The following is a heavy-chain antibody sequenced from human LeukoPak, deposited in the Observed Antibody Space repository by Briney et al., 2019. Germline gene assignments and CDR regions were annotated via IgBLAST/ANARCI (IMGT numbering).Heavy chain of an antibody. D-gene: IGHD2-15*01. CDR1: GGSISSYY. CDR3: ARDGWWEPLDI. V-gene: IGHV4-59*01. CDR2: IYYSGST. J-gene: IGHJ6*02. Sequence: PSETLSLTCTVSGGSISSYYWSWIRQPPGKGLEWIGYIYYSGSTNYNPSLKSRVTISVDTSKNQFSLKLSSVTAADTAVYYCARDGWWEPLDIWGQGTTVTVSS.